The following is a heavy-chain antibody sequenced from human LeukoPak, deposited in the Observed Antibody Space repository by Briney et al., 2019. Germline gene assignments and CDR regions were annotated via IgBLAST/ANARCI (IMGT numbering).Heavy chain of an antibody. D-gene: IGHD3-3*01. CDR3: ARVLGDFWRGYYTP. V-gene: IGHV1-8*01. Sequence: ASVKVSCKASGCTFTSYDINWVRQATGQGLEWMGWMNPNSGNTGYAQKFQGRVTMTRNTSISTAYMELSSLRSEDTAVYYCARVLGDFWRGYYTPWGQRTLVTVSS. CDR1: GCTFTSYD. CDR2: MNPNSGNT. J-gene: IGHJ5*02.